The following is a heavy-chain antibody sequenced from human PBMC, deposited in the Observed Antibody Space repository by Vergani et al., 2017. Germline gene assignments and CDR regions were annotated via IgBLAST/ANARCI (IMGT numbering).Heavy chain of an antibody. D-gene: IGHD3-10*01. V-gene: IGHV3-23*01. J-gene: IGHJ6*02. CDR2: ISGSGGTT. CDR1: GFTFSTYA. Sequence: EVQLLESGGGLVQPGGSLRLSCAASGFTFSTYAMSWVRQAPGKGLEWVSAISGSGGTTYYADSVKGRFTLSRDNSKNTLYLQRNSLRAEDTAVYYCASGGDYYYYGMDVWGQGTTVTVSS. CDR3: ASGGDYYYYGMDV.